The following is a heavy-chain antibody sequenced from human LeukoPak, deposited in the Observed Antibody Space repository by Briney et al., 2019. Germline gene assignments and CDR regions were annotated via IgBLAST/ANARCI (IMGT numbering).Heavy chain of an antibody. CDR3: ARNWGYFDF. Sequence: GGSLRLSCAAPGFSLSGYWMNWVRPGPGEGLEWVSNIKTDGREKYYVDSVKGRCTISRDNDKNSLYLKMNNLRAEDTAVYYCARNWGYFDFWGQGTLVTVSS. V-gene: IGHV3-7*01. CDR2: IKTDGREK. CDR1: GFSLSGYW. D-gene: IGHD7-27*01. J-gene: IGHJ4*02.